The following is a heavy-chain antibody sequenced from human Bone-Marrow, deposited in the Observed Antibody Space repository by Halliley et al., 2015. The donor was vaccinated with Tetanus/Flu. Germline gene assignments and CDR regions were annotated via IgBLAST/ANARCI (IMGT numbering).Heavy chain of an antibody. J-gene: IGHJ4*02. CDR2: ILPILDLT. D-gene: IGHD2-8*02. Sequence: ILPILDLTNYAQKFQGRVSITADKSTNTAYMELSSLRSEDPAVYFCARERGTGGPKPSYFDDWGQGSLVTVSS. CDR3: ARERGTGGPKPSYFDD. V-gene: IGHV1-69*04.